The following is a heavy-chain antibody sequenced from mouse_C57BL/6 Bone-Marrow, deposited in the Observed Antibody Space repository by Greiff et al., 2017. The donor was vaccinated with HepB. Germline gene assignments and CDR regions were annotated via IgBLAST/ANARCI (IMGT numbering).Heavy chain of an antibody. D-gene: IGHD1-1*01. CDR1: GYTFTSYG. CDR2: IYIGNGYT. J-gene: IGHJ1*03. Sequence: EVKLMESGAELVRPGSSVKMSCKTSGYTFTSYGINWVKQRPGQGLEWIGYIYIGNGYTEYNEKFKGKATLTSDTSSSTAYMQLSSLTSEDSAIYFCARGGYYYGSSPQYFDVWGTGTTVTVSS. V-gene: IGHV1-58*01. CDR3: ARGGYYYGSSPQYFDV.